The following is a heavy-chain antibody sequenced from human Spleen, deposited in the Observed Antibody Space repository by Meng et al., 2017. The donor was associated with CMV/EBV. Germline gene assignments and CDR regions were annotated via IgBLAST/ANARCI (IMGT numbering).Heavy chain of an antibody. V-gene: IGHV6-1*01. D-gene: IGHD1-26*01. CDR3: ARAVVGATCPLY. J-gene: IGHJ4*02. Sequence: SQTLSLTCAISGDSVSSNSAAWTWIRQSPSRGLEWLGRTYYKSKWYNDYAVSVKSRITLNPDTSKNQFSLKLTSVTAADTAVYYCARAVVGATCPLYWGQGTLVTVSS. CDR1: GDSVSSNSAA. CDR2: TYYKSKWYN.